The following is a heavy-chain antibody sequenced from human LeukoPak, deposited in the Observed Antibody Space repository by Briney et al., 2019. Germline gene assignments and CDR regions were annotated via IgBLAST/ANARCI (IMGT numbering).Heavy chain of an antibody. CDR1: GFTFSTYW. CDR2: VNSDGSGT. J-gene: IGHJ4*02. CDR3: ARVYGRGPFDS. Sequence: GGSLRLSCAASGFTFSTYWMHWVRQAPGKGLVWVSRVNSDGSGTTYADSVKGRFTISRDNAKNTLYLQMNSLRAEDTAMYYCARVYGRGPFDSWGQGTLVTVSS. V-gene: IGHV3-74*01. D-gene: IGHD3-10*01.